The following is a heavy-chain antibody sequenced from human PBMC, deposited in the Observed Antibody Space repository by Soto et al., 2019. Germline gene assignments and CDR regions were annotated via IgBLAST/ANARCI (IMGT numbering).Heavy chain of an antibody. CDR2: INSDGSTT. CDR1: GFTFSSYW. D-gene: IGHD5-18*01. J-gene: IGHJ4*02. V-gene: IGHV3-74*01. CDR3: ARVNPGYSYVNY. Sequence: EVQLVESGGGLVQPGGSLRLSRAASGFTFSSYWMLWVRQAPGKGLVWVSRINSDGSTTSYADSVKGRFTISRDNAKNTLYLQRNSLRAEDKAVYYCARVNPGYSYVNYWGQGTLVPVSS.